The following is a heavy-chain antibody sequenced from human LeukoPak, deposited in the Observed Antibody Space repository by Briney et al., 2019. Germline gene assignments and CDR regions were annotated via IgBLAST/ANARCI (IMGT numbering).Heavy chain of an antibody. CDR3: ARESVAAAGSPDY. Sequence: TGGSLRLSCAASGFTFSSYEMNWVRQAPGKGLEWVSYISSSGSTIYYADSVKGRFTISRDNAKNSLYLQMNSLRAEDTAVYYCARESVAAAGSPDYWGQGTLVTVSS. J-gene: IGHJ4*02. CDR2: ISSSGSTI. V-gene: IGHV3-48*03. D-gene: IGHD6-13*01. CDR1: GFTFSSYE.